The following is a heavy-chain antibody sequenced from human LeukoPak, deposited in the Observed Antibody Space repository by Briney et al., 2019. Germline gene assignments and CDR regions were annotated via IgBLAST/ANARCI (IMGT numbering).Heavy chain of an antibody. V-gene: IGHV3-7*01. J-gene: IGHJ4*02. CDR3: AAALAIAVGGTTPGDY. CDR2: VNQGGSEK. D-gene: IGHD6-19*01. Sequence: GGSLRLSCAASGFTFSSHWMNWVRQAPGKGLEWVANVNQGGSEKNYVDSVKGRFTISRDNAKNSLYLKMNSLRVEDTAVYYCAAALAIAVGGTTPGDYWGQGTLVTVSS. CDR1: GFTFSSHW.